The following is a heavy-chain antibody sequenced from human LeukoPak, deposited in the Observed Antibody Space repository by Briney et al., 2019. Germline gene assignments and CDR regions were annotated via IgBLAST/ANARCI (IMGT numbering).Heavy chain of an antibody. CDR3: ARESLGDSDDAFDI. CDR2: IYHSGST. V-gene: IGHV4-59*12. J-gene: IGHJ3*02. Sequence: SETLSLTCTVSGGSNSSYYWSWIRQPPGKGLEWIGYIYHSGSTYYNPSLKSRVTISVDRSKNQFSLKLSSVTAADTAVYYCARESLGDSDDAFDIWGQGTMVTVSS. D-gene: IGHD2-21*02. CDR1: GGSNSSYY.